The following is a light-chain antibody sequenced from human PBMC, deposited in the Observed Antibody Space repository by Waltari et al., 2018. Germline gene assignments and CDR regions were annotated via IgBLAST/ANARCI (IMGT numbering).Light chain of an antibody. CDR2: WAS. J-gene: IGKJ2*02. CDR1: QSVLYNSDNKNY. Sequence: DIVMTTSPDSLAVSLGERATINCKSSQSVLYNSDNKNYLAWYQQKPGQPPKLLIYWASIQESGVPDRFSGSGSGTDFTLTISSLQAEDVAVYYCQQYYSIPRTYGQGTKLEIK. V-gene: IGKV4-1*01. CDR3: QQYYSIPRT.